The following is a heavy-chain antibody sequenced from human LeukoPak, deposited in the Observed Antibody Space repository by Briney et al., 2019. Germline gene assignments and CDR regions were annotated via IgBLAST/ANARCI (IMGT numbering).Heavy chain of an antibody. CDR1: GYSISSGYY. CDR3: ARGRSSMVRGYYYYYMDV. Sequence: SETLSLTCTVSGYSISSGYYWSWIRQPPGKGLEWIGYIYYSGSTNYNPSLKSRVTISVDTSKNQFSLKLSSVTAADTAVYYCARGRSSMVRGYYYYYMDVWGKGTTVTISS. V-gene: IGHV4-61*01. CDR2: IYYSGST. J-gene: IGHJ6*03. D-gene: IGHD3-10*01.